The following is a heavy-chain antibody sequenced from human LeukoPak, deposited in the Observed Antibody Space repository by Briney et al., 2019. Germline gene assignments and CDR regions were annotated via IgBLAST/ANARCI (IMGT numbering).Heavy chain of an antibody. CDR1: GFTFSSYS. Sequence: GGSLRLSCAASGFTFSSYSMTWVRQAPGKGLEWGSYITFTSSTIHYADSVKGRFTISRDNAKSSLYLQMNSLRADDTAVYYCARGRVAATTTTYWGQGTLVTVSS. D-gene: IGHD2-15*01. V-gene: IGHV3-48*01. J-gene: IGHJ4*02. CDR2: ITFTSSTI. CDR3: ARGRVAATTTTY.